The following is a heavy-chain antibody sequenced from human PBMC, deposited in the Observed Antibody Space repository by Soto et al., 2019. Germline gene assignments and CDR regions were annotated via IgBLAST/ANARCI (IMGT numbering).Heavy chain of an antibody. J-gene: IGHJ4*02. CDR3: ASVGNYDILTGSIDY. D-gene: IGHD3-9*01. Sequence: SETLSLTCAVSGGSISSSNWWSWVRQPPGKGLEWIGEIYHSGSTNYNPSLKSRVTISVDKSKNQFSLKLSSVTAADTAVYYCASVGNYDILTGSIDYWGQGTLVTVSS. CDR1: GGSISSSNW. CDR2: IYHSGST. V-gene: IGHV4-4*02.